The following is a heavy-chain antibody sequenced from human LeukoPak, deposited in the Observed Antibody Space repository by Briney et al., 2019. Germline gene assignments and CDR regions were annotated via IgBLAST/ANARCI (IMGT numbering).Heavy chain of an antibody. Sequence: SETLSLTCTVDGSISSYYWGWIRQAPGKGLEWIGHSYFIGSPNYNPSLKSRATISVDTPKNQFSLKLSSVTAADTAVYYCAGVRSTVGWRSFDYWGQGILVTVSS. J-gene: IGHJ4*02. CDR1: GSISSYY. CDR3: AGVRSTVGWRSFDY. CDR2: SYFIGSP. D-gene: IGHD4-23*01. V-gene: IGHV4-59*08.